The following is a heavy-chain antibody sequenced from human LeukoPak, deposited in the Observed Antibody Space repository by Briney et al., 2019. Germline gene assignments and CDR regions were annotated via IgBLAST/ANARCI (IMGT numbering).Heavy chain of an antibody. CDR3: ARGPYSYGRMYYFDY. J-gene: IGHJ4*02. Sequence: GGSLRLSCAASGFTFSSYAMHWVRQAPGKGLEYVSAISSNGGSTYYANSVKGRFTISRDNSKNTLYPQMGSLRAEDMAVYYCARGPYSYGRMYYFDYWGQGTLVTVSS. V-gene: IGHV3-64*01. CDR2: ISSNGGST. D-gene: IGHD5-18*01. CDR1: GFTFSSYA.